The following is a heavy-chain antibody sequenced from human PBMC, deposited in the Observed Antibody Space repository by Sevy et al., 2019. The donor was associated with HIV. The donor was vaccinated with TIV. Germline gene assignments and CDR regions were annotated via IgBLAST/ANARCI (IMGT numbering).Heavy chain of an antibody. V-gene: IGHV3-11*01. CDR1: GFTFSDYY. Sequence: GGSLRLSCAASGFTFSDYYMSWIRQAPGKGLEWVSYISSSGSTIYYTDSVKGRLTISRDNPKNSLYLQMNSLRAEDTAVYYCAASGSSSGFAFDIWGQGTMVTVSS. D-gene: IGHD1-26*01. CDR2: ISSSGSTI. J-gene: IGHJ3*02. CDR3: AASGSSSGFAFDI.